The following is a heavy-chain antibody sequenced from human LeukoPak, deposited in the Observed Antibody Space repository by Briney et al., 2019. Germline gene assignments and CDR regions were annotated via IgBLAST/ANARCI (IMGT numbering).Heavy chain of an antibody. D-gene: IGHD3-16*01. CDR2: ISGSDGTT. J-gene: IGHJ4*02. CDR1: GFTFSNYA. Sequence: GGSLRLSCAASGFTFSNYAMSWVRQAPGKGLEWVSAISGSDGTTYYADSAKGQFAISGDNSKNTLYLQMTSLRVEDTAVFYCAKEIYVDARESFDYWGQGTLVTVSS. CDR3: AKEIYVDARESFDY. V-gene: IGHV3-23*01.